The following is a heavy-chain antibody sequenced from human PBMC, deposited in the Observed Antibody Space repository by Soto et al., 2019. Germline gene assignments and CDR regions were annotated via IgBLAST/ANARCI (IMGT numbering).Heavy chain of an antibody. CDR2: MYPNNGQT. CDR1: GYTLTELS. Sequence: ASVTVSCKVSGYTLTELSMHWVRQAPGKGLEWMGWMYPNNGQTAYARTFQGRVTMTWNSSTSTAYMELSSLTSEDTAVYYCATMIRGLIHWLDPWGQGTLVTVSS. D-gene: IGHD3-16*01. J-gene: IGHJ5*02. V-gene: IGHV1-24*01. CDR3: ATMIRGLIHWLDP.